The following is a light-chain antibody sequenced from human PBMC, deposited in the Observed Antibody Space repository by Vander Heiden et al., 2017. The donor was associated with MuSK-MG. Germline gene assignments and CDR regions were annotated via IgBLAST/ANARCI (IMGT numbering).Light chain of an antibody. J-gene: IGKJ2*01. V-gene: IGKV4-1*01. CDR2: WAS. Sequence: DIVMTQSPDSLAVSLGERATINCKSSQSVLYSSNNKNYLAWYQQKLGQPPKLLIYWASTRESRVPDRFSGSGSGTDFTLTISSLQAEDVAVYYCQQYDNTPYTFGQGTKLEIK. CDR3: QQYDNTPYT. CDR1: QSVLYSSNNKNY.